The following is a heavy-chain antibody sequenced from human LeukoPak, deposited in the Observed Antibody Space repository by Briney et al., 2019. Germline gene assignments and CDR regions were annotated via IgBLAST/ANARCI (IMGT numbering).Heavy chain of an antibody. CDR2: INPNSGGT. J-gene: IGHJ4*02. Sequence: GGSLRLSCAASGYTFIDYYIHWVRQAPGQGLEWMGRINPNSGGTNYAQKFQGRVTMTRDTSISTAYMEVSRLTSNDTAVYYCARGRVGATDYWGQGTLVTVSS. CDR3: ARGRVGATDY. V-gene: IGHV1-2*06. D-gene: IGHD1-26*01. CDR1: GYTFIDYY.